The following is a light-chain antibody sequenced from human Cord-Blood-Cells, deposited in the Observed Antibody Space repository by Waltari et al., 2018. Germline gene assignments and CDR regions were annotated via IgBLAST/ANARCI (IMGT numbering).Light chain of an antibody. CDR2: DAS. J-gene: IGKJ1*01. CDR3: QQRSNWPRT. CDR1: QRVSSY. V-gene: IGKV3-11*01. Sequence: EIVLTQSPATLSLSPGARATLSCRASQRVSSYLAWYQQKPGQAPRLLIYDASNRATGIPARFSGSGSVTDFTLTISSLEPEDFAVYYCQQRSNWPRTFGQGTKVAIK.